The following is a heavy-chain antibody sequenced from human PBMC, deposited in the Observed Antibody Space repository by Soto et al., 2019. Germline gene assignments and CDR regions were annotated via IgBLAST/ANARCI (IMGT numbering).Heavy chain of an antibody. CDR3: ARYWSAGTLYGAFDI. CDR2: IIPMIGAT. J-gene: IGHJ3*02. D-gene: IGHD2-15*01. V-gene: IGHV1-69*06. Sequence: QVQLVQSGSEVKKPGSSVKVSCKASGGTFSDFTLSWLRQAPGRGLEWMGGIIPMIGATNNAQKLKGRLTITADKSTSTFYMELNSLRSDETAVYYCARYWSAGTLYGAFDIWGQGTEVTVSP. CDR1: GGTFSDFT.